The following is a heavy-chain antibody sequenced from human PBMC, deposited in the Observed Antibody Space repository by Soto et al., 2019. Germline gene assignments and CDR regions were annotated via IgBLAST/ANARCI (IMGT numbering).Heavy chain of an antibody. J-gene: IGHJ4*02. Sequence: EEQLVESGGGLVKPGGSLRLSCVGSGFTFSNAWMSWVRQAPGKGPEWLGRILSKPDGGTTDYAAPVKGRFTISRDDSENTVYLQMNSLKTEDSAVYYCCTGGYFSDYWGQGTLVTVSS. CDR2: ILSKPDGGTT. V-gene: IGHV3-15*01. CDR1: GFTFSNAW. CDR3: CTGGYFSDY. D-gene: IGHD3-16*01.